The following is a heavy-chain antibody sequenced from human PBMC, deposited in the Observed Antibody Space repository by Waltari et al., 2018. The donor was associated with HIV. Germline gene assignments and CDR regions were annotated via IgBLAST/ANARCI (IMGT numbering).Heavy chain of an antibody. CDR1: GFPFSNLG. V-gene: IGHV3-33*08. Sequence: QVQLVASGGGVVQPGRSLRLSCAASGFPFSNLGMPWVRQTPGKGLEWVAVIWHDGSNKYYADSVKGRFTISRDNSKNTLYLQMNSLRPEDTAMYYCATVRMVTTWYFENWGQGTLVSVSS. D-gene: IGHD4-17*01. J-gene: IGHJ4*02. CDR2: IWHDGSNK. CDR3: ATVRMVTTWYFEN.